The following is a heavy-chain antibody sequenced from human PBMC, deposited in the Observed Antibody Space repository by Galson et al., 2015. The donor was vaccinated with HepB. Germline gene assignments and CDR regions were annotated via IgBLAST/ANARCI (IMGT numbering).Heavy chain of an antibody. V-gene: IGHV3-21*01. CDR3: AKGPRRMTPAWFDP. CDR2: ISSSSSYI. Sequence: SLRLSCAATGFTFSSYSMNWVRQAPGKGLEWVSSISSSSSYIYYADSVKGRLTISRDNAKNSLYLQMNSLRAEDTAVYYCAKGPRRMTPAWFDPWGQGTLVTVSS. J-gene: IGHJ5*02. CDR1: GFTFSSYS.